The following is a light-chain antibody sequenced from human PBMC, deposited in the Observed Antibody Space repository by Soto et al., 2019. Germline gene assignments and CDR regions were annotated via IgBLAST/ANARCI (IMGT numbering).Light chain of an antibody. Sequence: QSVLTQSPSVSAAPGQEVTIYCSGSSSNIGNNYVSWYQQLPGTAPKLLIYENNKRFSGIPDRFSGSKSGTSATLGITGLQTGDEADYYCGTWDSSLSAVVFGGGTKVTVL. J-gene: IGLJ3*02. CDR3: GTWDSSLSAVV. CDR2: ENN. CDR1: SSNIGNNY. V-gene: IGLV1-51*02.